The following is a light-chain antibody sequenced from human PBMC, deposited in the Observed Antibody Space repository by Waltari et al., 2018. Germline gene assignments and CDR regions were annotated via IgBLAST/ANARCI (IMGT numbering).Light chain of an antibody. CDR1: KLGDRK. Sequence: SYELTQPPSVSVSPGQTASITCPGDKLGDRKICWYQQKAGQSPVLVIYEDTTRPSGIPERFSGSNSRNRATLRIRGTQAIDEADYYCQAWDRRLYSVFGTGTKVTVL. CDR2: EDT. CDR3: QAWDRRLYSV. J-gene: IGLJ1*01. V-gene: IGLV3-1*01.